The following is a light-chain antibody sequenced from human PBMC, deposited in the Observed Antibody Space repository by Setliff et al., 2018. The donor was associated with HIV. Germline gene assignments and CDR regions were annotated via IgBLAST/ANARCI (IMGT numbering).Light chain of an antibody. CDR2: QDN. Sequence: SYELTQPPSVSVSPGQAASITCSGDKLGDKYACWYQQKPGQSPVLVIYQDNKRPSGIPERFSGSNSGNTATLTISGTQAMDEADYYCQARDSSTLYVFGTGTKVTVL. J-gene: IGLJ1*01. V-gene: IGLV3-1*01. CDR1: KLGDKY. CDR3: QARDSSTLYV.